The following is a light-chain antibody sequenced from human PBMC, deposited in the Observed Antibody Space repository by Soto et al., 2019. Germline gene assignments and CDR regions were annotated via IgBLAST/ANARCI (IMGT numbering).Light chain of an antibody. V-gene: IGKV3-15*01. CDR1: QSVNSN. J-gene: IGKJ1*01. CDR2: GAS. Sequence: TVITQSPATLSVSPGERATLSCRASQSVNSNLAWYQQKLGQAPRVLIFGASTRATGIPARFSGSGSGTEFSLTINSXQSEDFAVYHCQEYNTWPWTFGQGTKVDTK. CDR3: QEYNTWPWT.